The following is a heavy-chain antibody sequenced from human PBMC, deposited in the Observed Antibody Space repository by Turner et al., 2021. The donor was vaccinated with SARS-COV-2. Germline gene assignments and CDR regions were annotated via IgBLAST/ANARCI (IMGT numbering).Heavy chain of an antibody. Sequence: QVQLVESGGGVVQPGRSLRLSCAASGFTFSSYAMYWVRQAPGKGLEWVAVISYDGDNKYYADSVKGRFTISRDNSKNTLYLQMNSLRAEDTAVYYCARSHSGSYSAYFDYWGQGTLVTVSS. V-gene: IGHV3-30*04. D-gene: IGHD1-26*01. CDR2: ISYDGDNK. J-gene: IGHJ4*02. CDR1: GFTFSSYA. CDR3: ARSHSGSYSAYFDY.